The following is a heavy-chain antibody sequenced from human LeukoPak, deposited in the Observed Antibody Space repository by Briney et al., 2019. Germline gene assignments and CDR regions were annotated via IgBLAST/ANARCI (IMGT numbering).Heavy chain of an antibody. J-gene: IGHJ4*02. V-gene: IGHV3-30-3*01. CDR2: ISKDGSDK. CDR3: ARDYWWNYDY. CDR1: GLTFSGYD. Sequence: TGGSLRLSCAASGLTFSGYDMHWVRQAPGKGLEWVAVISKDGSDKYYPGSVRGRFTISRDNSKNTIYLQMDSLRAEDTAIYYCARDYWWNYDYWGQGTLVTVSS. D-gene: IGHD1-7*01.